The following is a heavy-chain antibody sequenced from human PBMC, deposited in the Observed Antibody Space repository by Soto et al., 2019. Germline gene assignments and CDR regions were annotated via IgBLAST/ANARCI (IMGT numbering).Heavy chain of an antibody. J-gene: IGHJ3*02. CDR1: GYTFTSYG. Sequence: ASVKVSCKASGYTFTSYGISWVRQAPGQGLEWMGWISAYNGNTNYAQKLQGRVTMTTDTSTSTAYMELSSLRSDDTAVYYCAAELYSGGRCCSFDIWGQGTMVTVSS. CDR2: ISAYNGNT. V-gene: IGHV1-18*04. CDR3: AAELYSGGRCCSFDI. D-gene: IGHD2-15*01.